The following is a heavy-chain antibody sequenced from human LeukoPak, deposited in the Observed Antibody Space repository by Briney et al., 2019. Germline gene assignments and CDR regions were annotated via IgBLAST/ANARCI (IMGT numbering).Heavy chain of an antibody. D-gene: IGHD3-22*01. CDR2: IYHSGST. J-gene: IGHJ6*03. V-gene: IGHV4-38-2*02. CDR3: AREINDSSGDSGWYMDV. Sequence: PAETLSLTCTVSGYSISSGYYWGWIRPPPGKGLEWIGSIYHSGSTYYNPSVKRRVTISVDTAKNQFSLNMSSVTAADTAVYYCAREINDSSGDSGWYMDVWGKGTTVTVSS. CDR1: GYSISSGYY.